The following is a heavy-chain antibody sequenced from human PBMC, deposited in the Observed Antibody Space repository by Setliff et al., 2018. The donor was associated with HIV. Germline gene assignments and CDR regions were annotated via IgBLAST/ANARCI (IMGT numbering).Heavy chain of an antibody. CDR1: GFIFSNYR. CDR3: ARLVSRRSGWDY. Sequence: PGGSLRLSCAASGFIFSNYRMNWVRQAPGKGLEWVSATNGNGVNKYYVDSVRGRFTISRDNAENSLYLQMNGLRAEDTAVYYCARLVSRRSGWDYWGQGTPVTVSS. D-gene: IGHD6-19*01. V-gene: IGHV3-21*06. CDR2: TNGNGVNK. J-gene: IGHJ4*02.